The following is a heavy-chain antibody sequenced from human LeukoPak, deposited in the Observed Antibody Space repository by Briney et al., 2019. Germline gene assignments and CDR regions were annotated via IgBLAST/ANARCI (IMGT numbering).Heavy chain of an antibody. Sequence: AAVKVSCKASGYTFTSYGISWVRQAPGQGLEWMGWISAYNGNTNYAQKLQGRVTMTTDTSTSTAYMELRSLRSDDTAVYYCARGGAIKDIVVVPAALADYWGQGTLVTVSS. CDR1: GYTFTSYG. CDR3: ARGGAIKDIVVVPAALADY. V-gene: IGHV1-18*01. CDR2: ISAYNGNT. D-gene: IGHD2-2*01. J-gene: IGHJ4*02.